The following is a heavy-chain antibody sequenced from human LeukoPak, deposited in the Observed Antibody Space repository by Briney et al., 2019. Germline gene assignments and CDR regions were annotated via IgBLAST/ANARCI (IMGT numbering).Heavy chain of an antibody. J-gene: IGHJ4*02. D-gene: IGHD3-16*01. V-gene: IGHV3-74*01. Sequence: GGSLRLSCAASGFTFCSRWMHWVRQAPGKGLVWVSFINNDGGVTSYADSVKGRFTIPRDNAKNTLYLQMKSLRAEDTAMYYCARGGQGAVDYWGPGTLVTVSS. CDR1: GFTFCSRW. CDR2: INNDGGVT. CDR3: ARGGQGAVDY.